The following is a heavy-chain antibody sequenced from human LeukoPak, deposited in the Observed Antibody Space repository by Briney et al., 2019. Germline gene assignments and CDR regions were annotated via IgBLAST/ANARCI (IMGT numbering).Heavy chain of an antibody. CDR1: GGSISSYY. CDR2: IYYSGST. CDR3: ASRGDITMVRGAHYYFDY. J-gene: IGHJ4*02. V-gene: IGHV4-59*12. D-gene: IGHD3-10*01. Sequence: SETLSLTCTVSGGSISSYYWSWIRQPPGKGLEWIGYIYYSGSTNYNPSLKSRVTISVDTSKNQFSLKLSSVTAADTAVYYCASRGDITMVRGAHYYFDYWGQGTLVTVSS.